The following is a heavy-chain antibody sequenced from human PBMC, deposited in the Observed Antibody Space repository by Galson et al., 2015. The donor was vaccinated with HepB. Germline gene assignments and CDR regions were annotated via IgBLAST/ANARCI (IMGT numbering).Heavy chain of an antibody. J-gene: IGHJ6*02. CDR3: AKAGYSSSWLFADGMDV. D-gene: IGHD6-13*01. CDR1: GFTFSSYW. CDR2: IKHDGSEK. V-gene: IGHV3-7*03. Sequence: SLRLSCAASGFTFSSYWMSWVRQAPGRGLEWVATIKHDGSEKYYVDSVKGRFTISRDNAENSLYLQMNSLRAEDTAVYYCAKAGYSSSWLFADGMDVWGQGTTVTVSS.